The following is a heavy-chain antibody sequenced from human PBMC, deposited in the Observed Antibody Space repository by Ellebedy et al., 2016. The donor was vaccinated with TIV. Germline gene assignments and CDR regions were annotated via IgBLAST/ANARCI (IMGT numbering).Heavy chain of an antibody. V-gene: IGHV4-38-2*02. CDR2: IYQSGST. Sequence: SETLSLTCSVSGHSINSETYWGWIRQTPGKGLEWIGSIYQSGSTYFNPSLESRVTISVDRSMNQFSLRLSSMTAADTAVYYCASGEFEVGDYWGQGILVTVSS. D-gene: IGHD3-10*01. CDR3: ASGEFEVGDY. J-gene: IGHJ4*02. CDR1: GHSINSETY.